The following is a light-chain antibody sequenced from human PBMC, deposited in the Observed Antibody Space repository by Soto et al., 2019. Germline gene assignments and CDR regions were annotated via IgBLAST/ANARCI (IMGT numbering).Light chain of an antibody. Sequence: DIQMTQSPSTLSASVGDRVSITCRASQNIRGWLAWYQQKPGKAPKLLIYDGSSLQSGVPSRFSCRESGAEFTLTISGLQPDDFATYYFQHYKDYPFTFGPGTKVETK. CDR3: QHYKDYPFT. J-gene: IGKJ3*01. CDR1: QNIRGW. CDR2: DGS. V-gene: IGKV1-5*01.